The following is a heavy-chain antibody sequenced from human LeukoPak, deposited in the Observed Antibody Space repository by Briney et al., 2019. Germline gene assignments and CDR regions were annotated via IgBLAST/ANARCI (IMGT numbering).Heavy chain of an antibody. CDR3: TRSYTGSLKFDY. D-gene: IGHD3-10*01. V-gene: IGHV3-49*04. CDR1: GFTFGDYA. Sequence: PGGPLRLSCTASGFTFGDYAVNWVRQTPGKGLEWVGFIRSKAYGGTPEYAASVEGRFTISRDDSKSIAYLQMNSLKTEDTAVYYCTRSYTGSLKFDYWGQGTLVTVSS. J-gene: IGHJ4*02. CDR2: IRSKAYGGTP.